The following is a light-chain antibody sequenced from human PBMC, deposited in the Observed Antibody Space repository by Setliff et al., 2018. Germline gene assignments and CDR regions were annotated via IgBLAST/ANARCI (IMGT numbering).Light chain of an antibody. CDR1: QTITNY. Sequence: DIQMTQSPSALSASVGDRVTITCRASQTITNYLNWYHHKPGKGPKLLIYGASRLQTGVSSRFSGSGSGTDFTLTIRSLQPEDFGTFYCEQSYISPRTFGGGTKVDIK. CDR3: EQSYISPRT. J-gene: IGKJ4*01. CDR2: GAS. V-gene: IGKV1-39*01.